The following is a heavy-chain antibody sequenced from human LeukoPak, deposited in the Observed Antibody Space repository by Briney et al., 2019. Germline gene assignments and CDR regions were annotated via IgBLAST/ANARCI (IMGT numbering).Heavy chain of an antibody. Sequence: GGSLRLSCAASGFTFSSYAMSWVRQAPGKGLEWVAGIRYNGASTFYADSVNGRFTISRDNTKSTLYLQMNSLRPEDTATYYCARRGDVWSDSYAFAMEVWGQGTTATVSS. CDR2: IRYNGAST. D-gene: IGHD3-3*01. CDR3: ARRGDVWSDSYAFAMEV. V-gene: IGHV3-23*01. CDR1: GFTFSSYA. J-gene: IGHJ6*02.